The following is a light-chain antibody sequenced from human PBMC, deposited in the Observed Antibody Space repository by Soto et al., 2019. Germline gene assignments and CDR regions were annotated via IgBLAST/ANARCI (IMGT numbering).Light chain of an antibody. J-gene: IGKJ1*01. CDR1: QRINTY. CDR2: AAS. CDR3: QQCYTSPRT. V-gene: IGKV1-39*01. Sequence: DIQMTQSPSTLSAGDGDRVTITCRASQRINTYLNWYQQKPGKAPTLLIYAASNLQSGVPSRFSGGGSGTDFTLTINTLQPDDFATYFCQQCYTSPRTFGQGTKVEIK.